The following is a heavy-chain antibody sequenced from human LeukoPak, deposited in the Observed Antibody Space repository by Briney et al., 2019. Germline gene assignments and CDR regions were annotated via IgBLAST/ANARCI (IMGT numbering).Heavy chain of an antibody. V-gene: IGHV1-8*01. Sequence: GASVRASCKASGYTFTSYDINWVRQAPGQGLEGMGWMNPNSGNTGYAQKFQGRVTMTRNTSISTAYMELSSLRSEDTAVYYCARGLYCSGGSCYGWFDPWGQGTLVTVSS. CDR2: MNPNSGNT. J-gene: IGHJ5*02. D-gene: IGHD2-15*01. CDR1: GYTFTSYD. CDR3: ARGLYCSGGSCYGWFDP.